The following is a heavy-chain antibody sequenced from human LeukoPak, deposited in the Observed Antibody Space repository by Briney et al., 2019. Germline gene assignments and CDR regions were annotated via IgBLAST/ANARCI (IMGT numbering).Heavy chain of an antibody. CDR1: GGSFSGYY. V-gene: IGHV4-34*01. Sequence: SETLSLTCAVYGGSFSGYYWSWIRQPPGKGLEWIGEINHSGSTNYNPSLKSRVTISVDTSKNQFSLKLSSVTAADTAVYYCARDVLVGATRKFDYWGQGTLVTVSS. CDR2: INHSGST. J-gene: IGHJ4*02. CDR3: ARDVLVGATRKFDY. D-gene: IGHD1-26*01.